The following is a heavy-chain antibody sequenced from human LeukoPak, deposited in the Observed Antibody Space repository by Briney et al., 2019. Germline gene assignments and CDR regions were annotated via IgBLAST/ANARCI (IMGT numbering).Heavy chain of an antibody. CDR1: GYTSTSHD. V-gene: IGHV1-8*01. CDR2: INPNSGNT. D-gene: IGHD1-26*01. CDR3: TRVPRESYSH. J-gene: IGHJ4*02. Sequence: ASVKVSCKASGYTSTSHDINWVRQATGQGLEWVGYINPNSGNTGYAQKFQGRVTLTRDTSINTAYMELTSLRSEDTAVYYCTRVPRESYSHWGQGTLVTVSS.